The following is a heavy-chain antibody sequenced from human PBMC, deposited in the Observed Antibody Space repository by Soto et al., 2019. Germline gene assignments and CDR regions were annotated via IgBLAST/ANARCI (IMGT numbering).Heavy chain of an antibody. CDR1: GFTSSNYA. CDR3: AKALRHFDSLLRTWNSMVV. J-gene: IGHJ6*01. V-gene: IGHV3-23*01. D-gene: IGHD3-9*01. Sequence: GGSLRLSCAASGFTSSNYAMSWVRQAPGKGLEWVSTISGSGDSTYYADSVKGRFTISRDNSRNTLYLQMNSLRAEDTAVYYCAKALRHFDSLLRTWNSMVVRVQGTTVTVSS. CDR2: ISGSGDST.